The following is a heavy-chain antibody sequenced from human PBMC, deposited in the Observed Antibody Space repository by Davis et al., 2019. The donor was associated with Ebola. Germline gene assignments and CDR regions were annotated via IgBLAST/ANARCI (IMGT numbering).Heavy chain of an antibody. CDR2: ISYDGSNK. D-gene: IGHD4-17*01. CDR3: ARDSDYGDYGI. V-gene: IGHV3-30*19. Sequence: PGGSLRLSCAASGFTFSSYGMHWVRQAPGKGLEWVAVISYDGSNKYYADSVKGRFTISRDNSKNTLYLQMNSLRAEDTAVYYCARDSDYGDYGIWGQGTMVTVSS. CDR1: GFTFSSYG. J-gene: IGHJ3*02.